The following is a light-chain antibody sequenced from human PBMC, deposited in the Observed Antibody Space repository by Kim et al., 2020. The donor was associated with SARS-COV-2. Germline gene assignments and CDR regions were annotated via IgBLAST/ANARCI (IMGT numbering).Light chain of an antibody. CDR1: NIGSKN. J-gene: IGLJ2*01. CDR2: YDS. CDR3: QVWDNSRVHLV. Sequence: APRKTGSSTRGDDNIGSKNVNWYQQKPGQAPVVVIHYDSDRPSGIPERFSGSNSGNTATLTITGVEAGDEADYYCQVWDNSRVHLVFGGGTQLTVL. V-gene: IGLV3-21*04.